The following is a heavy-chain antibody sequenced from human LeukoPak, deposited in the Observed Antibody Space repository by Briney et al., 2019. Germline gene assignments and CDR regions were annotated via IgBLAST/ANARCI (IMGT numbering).Heavy chain of an antibody. J-gene: IGHJ5*02. CDR3: AKDFSPERFPSSYWFDP. V-gene: IGHV3-74*01. Sequence: QPGGSLRLSCAASGFTFSSYWMHWVRQAPGKGLVWVSRINSDGRNTNYADSVKGRFTISRDNSKNTLYLQMNSLRAEDSAVYYCAKDFSPERFPSSYWFDPWGQGTLVTVSS. D-gene: IGHD1-1*01. CDR1: GFTFSSYW. CDR2: INSDGRNT.